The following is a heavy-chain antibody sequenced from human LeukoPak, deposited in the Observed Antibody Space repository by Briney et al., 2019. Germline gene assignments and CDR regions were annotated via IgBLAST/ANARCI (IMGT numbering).Heavy chain of an antibody. J-gene: IGHJ4*02. Sequence: GGSLTLSCTASGYPFSSCYMSGARQARGKGLEWVANIKQDGSEKYYVDSVKGRFTISRDNAKNSLYLQMNSLRAEDTAVYYCARVGSIAAAGTPDYWGQGTLVTVSS. D-gene: IGHD6-13*01. V-gene: IGHV3-7*05. CDR3: ARVGSIAAAGTPDY. CDR2: IKQDGSEK. CDR1: GYPFSSCY.